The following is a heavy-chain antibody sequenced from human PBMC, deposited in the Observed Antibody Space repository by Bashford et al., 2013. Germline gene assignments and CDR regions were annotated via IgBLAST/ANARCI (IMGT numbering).Heavy chain of an antibody. V-gene: IGHV4-31*03. J-gene: IGHJ4*02. CDR3: ARLRDGIVDFDY. CDR1: GVSISSADSY. Sequence: SSETLSLTCIVSGVSISSADSYWGWIRQFSGKGLEWMGYIRHTGTTYYNPSLESRVSISADTSKHQFSLILTSVTAADTAVYYCARLRDGIVDFDYWGQGALVHRLL. D-gene: IGHD3-16*02. CDR2: IRHTGTT.